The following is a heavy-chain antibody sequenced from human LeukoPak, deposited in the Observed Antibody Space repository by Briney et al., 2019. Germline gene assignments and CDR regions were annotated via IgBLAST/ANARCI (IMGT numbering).Heavy chain of an antibody. CDR1: GYSISSGYY. D-gene: IGHD6-13*01. CDR3: ARDSSSWSSDAFDI. V-gene: IGHV4-38-2*02. Sequence: SETLSLTCTVSGYSISSGYYWGWIRQPPGKGLEWIGSIYHSGSTYYNPSLKSRVTISVDTSKNQFSLKLSSVTAADTAVYYCARDSSSWSSDAFDIWGQGTMVTVSS. CDR2: IYHSGST. J-gene: IGHJ3*02.